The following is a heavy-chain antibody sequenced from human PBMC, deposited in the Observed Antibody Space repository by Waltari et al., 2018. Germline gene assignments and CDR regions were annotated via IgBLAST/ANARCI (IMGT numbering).Heavy chain of an antibody. CDR3: ARGRRVTTKYYYMDV. J-gene: IGHJ6*03. V-gene: IGHV4-34*01. CDR2: INHSGST. Sequence: QVQLQQWGAGLLKPSETLSLTCAVYGGSFSGYYWSWIRQPPGKGLEWIGEINHSGSTNYNPSLKSRVTISVDTSKNQFSLKLSSVTAADTAVYYCARGRRVTTKYYYMDVWGKGTTVTVSS. CDR1: GGSFSGYY. D-gene: IGHD4-17*01.